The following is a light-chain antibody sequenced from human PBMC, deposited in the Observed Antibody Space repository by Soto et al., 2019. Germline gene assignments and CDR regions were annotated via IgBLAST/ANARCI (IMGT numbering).Light chain of an antibody. CDR3: QQRTDRPPWT. V-gene: IGKV3-11*01. CDR2: DAS. Sequence: EIVMTQSPATLSLSPGERATLSFRAIQSIGLAIAWYQHKPGQAPRLLSFDASQRATGIPARFRGSGSGTDFTLSISSLEPEDFAVYYCQQRTDRPPWTFGQGTKVDIK. J-gene: IGKJ1*01. CDR1: QSIGLA.